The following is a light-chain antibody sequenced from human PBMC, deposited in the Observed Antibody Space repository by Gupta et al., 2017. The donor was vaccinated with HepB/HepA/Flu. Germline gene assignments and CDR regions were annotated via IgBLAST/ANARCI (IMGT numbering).Light chain of an antibody. J-gene: IGLJ1*01. CDR2: FDA. V-gene: IGLV3-21*04. CDR3: QVWDNGSDHYV. CDR1: NIGNYS. Sequence: SYVVTQPSSVSVAPGMTASITCGGNNIGNYSVHWYQQKPGKAPVLIISFDAFRPSGIPERISGSNSGNTATLTITRVEAGDEADYYCQVWDNGSDHYVFGSGTTVTVL.